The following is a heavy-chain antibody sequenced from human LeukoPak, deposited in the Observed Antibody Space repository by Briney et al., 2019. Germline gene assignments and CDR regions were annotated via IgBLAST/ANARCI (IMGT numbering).Heavy chain of an antibody. CDR1: GYTFTSYV. CDR2: ISAYNGNT. CDR3: ARDVSSGWYRRADY. V-gene: IGHV1-18*03. J-gene: IGHJ4*02. Sequence: GASVKVSCKASGYTFTSYVISWVRQAPGQGLEWMGWISAYNGNTNYAQKLQGRVNMTTDTSPSTAYMELRSLRSDDMAVYYCARDVSSGWYRRADYWGQGTLVTVSS. D-gene: IGHD6-19*01.